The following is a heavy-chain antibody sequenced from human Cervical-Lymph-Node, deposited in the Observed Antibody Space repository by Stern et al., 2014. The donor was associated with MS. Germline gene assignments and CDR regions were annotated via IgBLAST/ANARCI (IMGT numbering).Heavy chain of an antibody. CDR1: GFIFSDYY. Sequence: VQLEESGGALVKPGGSLRLSCAASGFIFSDYYMSWIRQAPGKGLQWLSYISSTGNTLYYADSLKGRFTISRDNAKNSLYLQMNNLRADDTAVYYCARQAVGAVFDLWGQGTLVTVSS. V-gene: IGHV3-11*01. J-gene: IGHJ4*02. CDR3: ARQAVGAVFDL. CDR2: ISSTGNTL. D-gene: IGHD1-26*01.